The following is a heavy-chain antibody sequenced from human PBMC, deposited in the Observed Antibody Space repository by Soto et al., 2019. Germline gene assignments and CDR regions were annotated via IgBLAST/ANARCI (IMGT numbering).Heavy chain of an antibody. D-gene: IGHD5-12*01. J-gene: IGHJ4*02. CDR2: IYYSGST. CDR1: GGSISSGDYY. CDR3: ARGGGYEFYYFDY. V-gene: IGHV4-30-4*01. Sequence: SETLSLTCTVSGGSISSGDYYWSWIRQPPGKGLEWIGYIYYSGSTYYNPSLKSRVTISVDTSKNQFSLKLSSVTAADTAVYYCARGGGYEFYYFDYWGQGTLVTVS.